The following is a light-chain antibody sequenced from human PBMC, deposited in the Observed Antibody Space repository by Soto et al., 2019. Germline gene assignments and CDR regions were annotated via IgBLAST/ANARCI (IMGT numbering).Light chain of an antibody. CDR1: QAISSW. J-gene: IGKJ1*01. CDR3: QQANSFPWT. CDR2: DAS. V-gene: IGKV1-12*01. Sequence: DIQMTQSPSSVSASVGDRVTITCRASQAISSWLVWYQQKPGMAPKLLIYDASSLQSGVSSRFSGSGSGTDFTLIISSLQPEDFATYYCQQANSFPWTFGQGTKVEIK.